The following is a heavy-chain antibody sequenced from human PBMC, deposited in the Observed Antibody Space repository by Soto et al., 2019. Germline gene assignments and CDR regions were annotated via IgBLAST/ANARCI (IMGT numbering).Heavy chain of an antibody. CDR2: INPNSDGT. CDR3: ARSSGSTAEFDY. CDR1: GYTFNDYY. D-gene: IGHD6-19*01. Sequence: VQLVQSGAEVKKPGASVKVSCKTSGYTFNDYYLQWVRQAPGQGLEWMGWINPNSDGTYFAQKFQGRVTMTRETSISTAYMELARLRSDDTAVYYCARSSGSTAEFDYWGQGTLVTVSS. V-gene: IGHV1-2*02. J-gene: IGHJ4*02.